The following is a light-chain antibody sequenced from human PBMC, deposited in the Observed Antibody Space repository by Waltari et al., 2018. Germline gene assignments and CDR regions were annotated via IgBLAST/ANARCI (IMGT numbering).Light chain of an antibody. V-gene: IGLV1-40*01. CDR2: GNS. CDR1: SSNIGAGSD. CDR3: QSYDSSLSVV. J-gene: IGLJ2*01. Sequence: QSVLTQPPSVSGAPGQRVTFSCTGSSSNIGAGSDVTWYQQLPGTAPKLLIYGNSNRPSGVPDRFSGSKSGTSASLAITGLQAEDEADYYCQSYDSSLSVVFGGGTKLTVL.